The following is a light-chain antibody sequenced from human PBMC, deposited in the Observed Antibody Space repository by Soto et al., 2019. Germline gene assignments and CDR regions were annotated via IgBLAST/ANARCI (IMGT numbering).Light chain of an antibody. CDR1: QSIDRY. V-gene: IGKV1-39*01. Sequence: DIQMTQSPSSLSASVGDRVTITCRASQSIDRYLNWYQQKPGTAPKLLISGASSLRSGVPSRFSGSGSGTEFTLTISTLQPDDFATYYCQQYKNYRTFGPGTKV. CDR2: GAS. CDR3: QQYKNYRT. J-gene: IGKJ1*01.